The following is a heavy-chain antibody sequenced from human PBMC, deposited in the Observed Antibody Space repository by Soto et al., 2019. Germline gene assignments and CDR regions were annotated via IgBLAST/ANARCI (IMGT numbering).Heavy chain of an antibody. Sequence: SETLSLTCSVSCDSVTSVSDYWSWIRQPPGKGLEWIGYIYYSGSADYNPSLKSRVTISVDTSNNQFSLRLSSVTAADTAVYYSARVVGYYYGSVSYSSGIDYWGKGTLVTVSS. CDR2: IYYSGSA. CDR1: CDSVTSVSDY. D-gene: IGHD3-10*01. V-gene: IGHV4-61*01. J-gene: IGHJ4*02. CDR3: ARVVGYYYGSVSYSSGIDY.